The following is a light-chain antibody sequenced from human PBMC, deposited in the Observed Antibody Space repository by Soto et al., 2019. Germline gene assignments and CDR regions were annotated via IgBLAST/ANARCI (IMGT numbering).Light chain of an antibody. Sequence: QSVLTQPPSVSGAPGQSVTISCTGSSSNFGAGYDVHWYQQLPGTAPKLLIYGSSNRPSGVPARFSGSKSGTSASLAISRVEAGDEADYYCQVWDSSSDHYVFGTGTKLTVL. CDR2: GSS. V-gene: IGLV1-40*01. CDR3: QVWDSSSDHYV. CDR1: SSNFGAGYD. J-gene: IGLJ1*01.